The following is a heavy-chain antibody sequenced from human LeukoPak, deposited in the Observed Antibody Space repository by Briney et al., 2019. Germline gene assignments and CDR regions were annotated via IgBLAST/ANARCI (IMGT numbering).Heavy chain of an antibody. D-gene: IGHD2-21*01. CDR1: GFAFNTYY. Sequence: GGSLRLSCAASGFAFNTYYMHWVRRVPGKGLVWVSSLSPDGTNTYYAGYVKGRFSISRDNAKNTLFLQMTSLRTEHTPLYYCARDPATLIPLDYWGQATLVTVSS. J-gene: IGHJ4*02. CDR3: ARDPATLIPLDY. CDR2: LSPDGTNT. V-gene: IGHV3-74*01.